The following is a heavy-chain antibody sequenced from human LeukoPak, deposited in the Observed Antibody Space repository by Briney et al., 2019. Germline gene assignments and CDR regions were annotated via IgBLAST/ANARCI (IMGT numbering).Heavy chain of an antibody. J-gene: IGHJ4*02. CDR2: IYYSGST. Sequence: SETLSLTCLVSGDSIISYYWSWIRQPPGEGMEWLGYIYYSGSTDYNPSLKSRVTIPVDTYKNQFSLNLSSVTAADTAVYYCARERGSGGLVDYWGQGTLVTVSS. V-gene: IGHV4-59*01. D-gene: IGHD3-10*01. CDR3: ARERGSGGLVDY. CDR1: GDSIISYY.